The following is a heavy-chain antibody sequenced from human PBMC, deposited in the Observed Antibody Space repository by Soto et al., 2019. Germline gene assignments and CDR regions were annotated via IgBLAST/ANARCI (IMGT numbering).Heavy chain of an antibody. J-gene: IGHJ5*02. V-gene: IGHV1-69*01. CDR3: ARLEVHYYDSSGYYSWFDP. CDR1: GGTFSSYA. D-gene: IGHD3-22*01. Sequence: QVQLVQSGAEVKKPGSSVKVSCKASGGTFSSYAISWVRQAPGQVLEWMGGIIPIFGTANYAQKFQGRVTITADESTSTAYMELSSLRSEDTAVYYCARLEVHYYDSSGYYSWFDPWGQGTLVTVSS. CDR2: IIPIFGTA.